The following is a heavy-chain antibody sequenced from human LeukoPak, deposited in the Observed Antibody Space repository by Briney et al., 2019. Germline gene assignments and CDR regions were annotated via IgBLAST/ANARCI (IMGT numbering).Heavy chain of an antibody. CDR3: ARGIGSSDIFDY. V-gene: IGHV3-21*01. Sequence: GGSLRLSCAASGFTFSSYSMNWVRQAPGKGLEWVSSISSSSSYIYYADSVKGRFTISRDNAKNSLYLQMNSLRAEDTAVYYCARGIGSSDIFDYWGQGTLVTVSS. CDR2: ISSSSSYI. J-gene: IGHJ4*02. D-gene: IGHD6-6*01. CDR1: GFTFSSYS.